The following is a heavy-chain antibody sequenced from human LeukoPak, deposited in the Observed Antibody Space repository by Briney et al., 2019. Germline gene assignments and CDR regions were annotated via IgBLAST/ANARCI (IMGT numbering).Heavy chain of an antibody. D-gene: IGHD2/OR15-2a*01. Sequence: GGSLRLSCAASGFTFSSYEMNWVRQAPGKGLEWVSYISTIGRTIYYADSVKGRLNISRDNAKHSLYLQMNSLRAEDAAVYYCARGYFLGFDYWGQGTLVTVSP. CDR2: ISTIGRTI. J-gene: IGHJ4*02. CDR1: GFTFSSYE. CDR3: ARGYFLGFDY. V-gene: IGHV3-48*03.